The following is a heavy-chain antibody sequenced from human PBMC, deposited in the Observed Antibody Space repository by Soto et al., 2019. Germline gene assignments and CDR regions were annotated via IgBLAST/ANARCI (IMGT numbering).Heavy chain of an antibody. V-gene: IGHV3-15*07. CDR2: ISSKASGGTA. CDR3: TTVSLTFPY. J-gene: IGHJ4*02. D-gene: IGHD3-9*01. Sequence: GGSLRLSCAASGFRFSDAWMNWVRQAPGKGLEWVGRISSKASGGTADYAAPVKGRFTISRDDSESTVFLELNSLKTEDTAFYYCTTVSLTFPYWGQGTLVTVSS. CDR1: GFRFSDAW.